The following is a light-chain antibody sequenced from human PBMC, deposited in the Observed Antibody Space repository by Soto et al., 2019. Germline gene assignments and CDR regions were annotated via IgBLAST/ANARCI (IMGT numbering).Light chain of an antibody. CDR2: AAS. J-gene: IGKJ1*01. CDR3: QQSYSTPRT. CDR1: QSISSY. V-gene: IGKV1-39*01. Sequence: QVTQSPSSLSASVEDRVTITCRASQSISSYLNWYQQKPGKAPKLLIYAASSLQSGVPSRFSGSGSGTDFTLTISSLQPEDFATYYCQQSYSTPRTFGQGTKVDI.